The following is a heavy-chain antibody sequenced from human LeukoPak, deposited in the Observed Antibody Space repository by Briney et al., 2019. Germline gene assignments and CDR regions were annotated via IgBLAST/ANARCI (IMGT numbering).Heavy chain of an antibody. CDR3: ARHGRLGYCSSTSCPQYYYYYYYMDV. CDR1: GGSISSSSYF. D-gene: IGHD2-2*01. J-gene: IGHJ6*03. CDR2: IYYSGST. Sequence: SETLSLTCTVSGGSISSSSYFWGWIRQPPGKGLEWIGSIYYSGSTYYNPSLKSRVTISVDTSMNQFSLKLSSVTAADTAVYYCARHGRLGYCSSTSCPQYYYYYYYMDVWGKGTTVTVSS. V-gene: IGHV4-39*01.